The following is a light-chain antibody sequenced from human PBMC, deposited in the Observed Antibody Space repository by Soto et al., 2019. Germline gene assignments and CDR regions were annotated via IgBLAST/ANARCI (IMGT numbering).Light chain of an antibody. CDR3: QHYGSLVLT. CDR1: QSVSSSY. CDR2: GAS. J-gene: IGKJ4*01. V-gene: IGKV3-20*01. Sequence: EIVVTQSPGTLSLSPGERATLSCRASQSVSSSYLAWYQQKPGPAPMLLIYGASSRATGIPDRFSGSGSGTDFTFTISRLEPEDFAVYYCQHYGSLVLTFGGGTKVEIK.